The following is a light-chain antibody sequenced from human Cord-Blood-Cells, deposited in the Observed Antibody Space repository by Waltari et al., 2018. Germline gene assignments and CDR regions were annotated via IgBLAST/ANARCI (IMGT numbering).Light chain of an antibody. V-gene: IGKV1-39*01. CDR2: SAS. J-gene: IGKJ2*03. Sequence: LHMPQSPSSLSASVGDSVTLTCLASQSISSYLNWYQQKPGKAPKLLIYSASSLQSGVPSRFSGSGSGTDFTLTISSLQPEDVATYYCQQSYSTPYRFGQGTKLEIK. CDR3: QQSYSTPYR. CDR1: QSISSY.